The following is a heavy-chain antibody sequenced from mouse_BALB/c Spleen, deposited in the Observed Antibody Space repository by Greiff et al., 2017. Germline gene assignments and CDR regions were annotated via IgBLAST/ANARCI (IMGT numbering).Heavy chain of an antibody. D-gene: IGHD2-4*01. CDR1: GFTFSSYG. Sequence: EVQLQESGGDLVKPGGSLKLSCAASGFTFSSYGMSWVRQTPDKRLEWVATISSGGSYTYYPDSVKGRFTISRDNAKNTLYLQMSSLKSEDTAMYYCATMITTYFDYWGQGTTLTVSS. V-gene: IGHV5-6*01. CDR3: ATMITTYFDY. J-gene: IGHJ2*01. CDR2: ISSGGSYT.